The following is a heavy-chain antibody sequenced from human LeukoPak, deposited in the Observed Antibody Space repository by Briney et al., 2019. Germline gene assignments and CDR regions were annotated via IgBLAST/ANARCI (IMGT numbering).Heavy chain of an antibody. CDR3: ARDKKYCSSTSCVPHYYYYGMDV. CDR2: ISSSSSYI. D-gene: IGHD2-2*01. Sequence: PGGSLRLSCAASGFTFSSYSMNWVRQAPGKGLEWVSSISSSSSYIYYADSVKGRFTISRDNSKNTLYLQMNSLRAEDTAVYYCARDKKYCSSTSCVPHYYYYGMDVWGQGTTVTVSS. V-gene: IGHV3-21*01. CDR1: GFTFSSYS. J-gene: IGHJ6*02.